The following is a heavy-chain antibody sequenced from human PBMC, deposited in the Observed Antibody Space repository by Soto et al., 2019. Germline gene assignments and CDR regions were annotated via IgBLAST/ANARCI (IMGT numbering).Heavy chain of an antibody. CDR2: INHSGST. CDR3: ARGSGITIFGVVTSRWFDP. V-gene: IGHV4-34*01. CDR1: GGSFSGYY. J-gene: IGHJ5*02. D-gene: IGHD3-3*01. Sequence: SETLSLTCAVYGGSFSGYYWSWIRQPPGKGLEWIGEINHSGSTNYNPSPKSRVTISVDTSKNQFSLKLSSVTAADTAVYYCARGSGITIFGVVTSRWFDPWGQGTLVTVSS.